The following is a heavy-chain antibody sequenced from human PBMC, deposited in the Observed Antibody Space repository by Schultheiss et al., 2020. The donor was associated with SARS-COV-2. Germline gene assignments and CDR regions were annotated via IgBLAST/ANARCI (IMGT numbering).Heavy chain of an antibody. CDR2: ISSSGSTI. CDR3: ARAGTIFGVVIWAASYYGMDV. V-gene: IGHV3-48*03. Sequence: GGSLRLSCAASGFTFSSYEMNWVRQAPGKGLEWVSYISSSGSTIYYADSVKGRFTISRDNAKNSLYLQMNSLRAEDTAVYYCARAGTIFGVVIWAASYYGMDVWGQGTTVTVSS. CDR1: GFTFSSYE. D-gene: IGHD3-3*01. J-gene: IGHJ6*02.